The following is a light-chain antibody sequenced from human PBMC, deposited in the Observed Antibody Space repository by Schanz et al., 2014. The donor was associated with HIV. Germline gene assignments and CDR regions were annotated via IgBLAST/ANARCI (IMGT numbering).Light chain of an antibody. CDR3: QSYDSSLRASV. J-gene: IGLJ3*02. Sequence: QSALTQPASVSGSPGQSITISCAGTSSDVGGDNFVSWYQQHPGRAPKLLVYDVTNRPSGVSNRFSGSKSGNAASLTISGLQAEDEADYYCQSYDSSLRASVFGGGTKLTVL. CDR2: DVT. V-gene: IGLV2-14*03. CDR1: SSDVGGDNF.